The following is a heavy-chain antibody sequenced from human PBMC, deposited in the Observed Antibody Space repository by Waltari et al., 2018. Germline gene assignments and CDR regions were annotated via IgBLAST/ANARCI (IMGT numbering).Heavy chain of an antibody. Sequence: EVQLLESGGGLVQPGGSLRLSCAASGFTFSSYAMSWVRHAPGKGLEWVSAISGSGGSTYYADSVKGRFTISRDNSKNTLYLQMNSLRAEDTAVYYCAKTSSSSWHSNYFDYWGQGTLVTVSS. J-gene: IGHJ4*02. CDR1: GFTFSSYA. CDR3: AKTSSSSWHSNYFDY. D-gene: IGHD6-13*01. V-gene: IGHV3-23*01. CDR2: ISGSGGST.